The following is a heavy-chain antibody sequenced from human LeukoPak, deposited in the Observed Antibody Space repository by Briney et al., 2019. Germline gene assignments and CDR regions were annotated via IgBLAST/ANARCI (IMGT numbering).Heavy chain of an antibody. V-gene: IGHV4-59*01. CDR2: ISDSGDT. CDR1: GVSISSYY. CDR3: ARDSYYDTSGYFNDTFDM. J-gene: IGHJ3*02. D-gene: IGHD3-22*01. Sequence: SETLSLTCTVSGVSISSYYWSWIRQPPGKGLEWIGHISDSGDTKYTPSLKSRVTISVDTSKKQFSLKLSSMTTADTAVYYCARDSYYDTSGYFNDTFDMRGQGTLVTVSS.